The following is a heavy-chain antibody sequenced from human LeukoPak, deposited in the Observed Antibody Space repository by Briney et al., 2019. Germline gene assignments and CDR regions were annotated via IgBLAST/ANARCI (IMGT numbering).Heavy chain of an antibody. V-gene: IGHV3-7*01. CDR3: ARDSSAWYGAYYYYYYYMDV. CDR1: GFTFSSYW. J-gene: IGHJ6*03. CDR2: IKQDGSEK. Sequence: GGSLRLSCAASGFTFSSYWMSWVRQAPGRGLEWVANIKQDGSEKYYVDSVKGRFTISRDNAKNSLYLQMNSLRAEDTAVYYCARDSSAWYGAYYYYYYYMDVYGKGTTVTVSS. D-gene: IGHD6-19*01.